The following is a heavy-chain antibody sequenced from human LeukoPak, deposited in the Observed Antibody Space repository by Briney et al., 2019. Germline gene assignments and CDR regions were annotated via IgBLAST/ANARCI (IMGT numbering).Heavy chain of an antibody. CDR2: INHSGST. V-gene: IGHV4-39*07. CDR1: GGSISSSSYY. Sequence: SETLSLTCTVSGGSISSSSYYWGWIRQPPGKGLEWIGEINHSGSTNYNPSLKSRVTISVDTSKNQFSLKLSSVTASDTAVYYCARPRRYCSSTSCLANNWFDPWGQGTLVTVSS. D-gene: IGHD2-2*01. CDR3: ARPRRYCSSTSCLANNWFDP. J-gene: IGHJ5*02.